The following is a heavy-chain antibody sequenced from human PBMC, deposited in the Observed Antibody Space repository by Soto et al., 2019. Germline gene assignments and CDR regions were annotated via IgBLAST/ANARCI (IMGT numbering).Heavy chain of an antibody. CDR2: INAGNCNT. Sequence: QVQLVQSGAEEKKPGASVKVSCKASGYTFTSYAMHWVRQAPGQRLEWMGWINAGNCNTKYSQKFKGRVTITRDTSASTAYVELSSLISEDTGVYYCARGGPPSDYWGQGALFAVSS. CDR3: ARGGPPSDY. CDR1: GYTFTSYA. V-gene: IGHV1-3*05. J-gene: IGHJ4*02.